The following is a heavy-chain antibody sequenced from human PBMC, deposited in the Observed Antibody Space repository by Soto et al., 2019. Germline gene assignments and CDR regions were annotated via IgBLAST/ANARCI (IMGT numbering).Heavy chain of an antibody. CDR3: ARDLHGAFTTMVY. D-gene: IGHD5-18*01. V-gene: IGHV1-46*01. Sequence: QVQMVQSGAEVKKPGASVKVSCKASGYTFTNYYIHWVRQAPGQGLEWMGIINPTGYPSTLAQKLQGILTVTSDTTTSTVYMELGSLTSEDTAMYSCARDLHGAFTTMVYWGQGTLVTVSS. CDR1: GYTFTNYY. CDR2: INPTGYPS. J-gene: IGHJ4*02.